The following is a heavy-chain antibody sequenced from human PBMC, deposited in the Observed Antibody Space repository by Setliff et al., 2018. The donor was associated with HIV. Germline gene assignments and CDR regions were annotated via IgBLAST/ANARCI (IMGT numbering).Heavy chain of an antibody. D-gene: IGHD5-12*01. J-gene: IGHJ5*02. CDR1: GFSISSGYY. CDR2: TSHSGST. CDR3: VTTDYSGYDSVWFDP. V-gene: IGHV4-38-2*02. Sequence: SETLSLTCTVSGFSISSGYYWGWIRQPPGKGLEWIASTSHSGSTGYNPSLRSRVTTSLDTSKNQVSLNMRSVTATDTGVYYCVTTDYSGYDSVWFDPWGQGTLVTVSS.